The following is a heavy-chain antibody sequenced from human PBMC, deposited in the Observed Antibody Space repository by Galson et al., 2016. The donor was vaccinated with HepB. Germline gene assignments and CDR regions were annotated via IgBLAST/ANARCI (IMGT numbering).Heavy chain of an antibody. Sequence: SLRLSCAASGFIFDTSGLNWVRQAPGKGLEWVARISFDGNTRDYGDSVKGRFTISRDNSKNTLSLQMNSLRDEDTAVYYCAKDRRPPPYSGYDYGYFEHWGQGTLVIVSS. J-gene: IGHJ1*01. CDR1: GFIFDTSG. CDR3: AKDRRPPPYSGYDYGYFEH. D-gene: IGHD5-12*01. CDR2: ISFDGNTR. V-gene: IGHV3-30*18.